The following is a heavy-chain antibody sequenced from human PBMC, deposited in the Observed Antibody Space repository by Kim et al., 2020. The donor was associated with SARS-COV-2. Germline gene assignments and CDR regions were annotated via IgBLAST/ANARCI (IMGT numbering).Heavy chain of an antibody. V-gene: IGHV3-21*01. D-gene: IGHD3-10*01. CDR3: ARGELYGSGSYYNLGFVGPYYYYGMDV. CDR1: GFTFSSYS. CDR2: ISSSSSYI. J-gene: IGHJ6*02. Sequence: GGSLRLSCAASGFTFSSYSMNWVRQAPGKGLEWVSSISSSSSYIYYADSVKGRFTISRDNAKNSLYLQMNSLRAEDTAVYYCARGELYGSGSYYNLGFVGPYYYYGMDVWGQGTTVTVSS.